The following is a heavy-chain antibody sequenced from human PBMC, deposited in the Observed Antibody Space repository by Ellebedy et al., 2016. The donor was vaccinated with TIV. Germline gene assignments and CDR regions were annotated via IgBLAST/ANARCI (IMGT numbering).Heavy chain of an antibody. D-gene: IGHD3-16*01. V-gene: IGHV1-2*04. CDR3: ARDLLAAWGALDF. J-gene: IGHJ3*01. CDR2: INPSSGGT. Sequence: ASVKVSCKASGYTFTGYYLHWVRQAPGQGLEWMGWINPSSGGTNYAQKFQGWVTMTRDTSISTAYIELSRLKSDDTAVYYCARDLLAAWGALDFWGQGSMVTVSS. CDR1: GYTFTGYY.